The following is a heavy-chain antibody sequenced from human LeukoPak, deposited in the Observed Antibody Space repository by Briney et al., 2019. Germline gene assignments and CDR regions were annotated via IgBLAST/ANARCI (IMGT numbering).Heavy chain of an antibody. CDR3: AKDDYGSGSYLLDY. CDR2: ISGSGGST. Sequence: GGSLRLSCAASGFTFSSYAMSWVRQAPGKGLEWVSAISGSGGSTYYADSVKGRFTISRDNSKNTLYLQMNSLRAEDTAVYYCAKDDYGSGSYLLDYWGQGTLVTVYS. D-gene: IGHD3-10*01. CDR1: GFTFSSYA. J-gene: IGHJ4*02. V-gene: IGHV3-23*01.